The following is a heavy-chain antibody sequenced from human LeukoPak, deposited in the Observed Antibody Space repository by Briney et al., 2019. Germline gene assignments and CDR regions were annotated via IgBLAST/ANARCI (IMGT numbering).Heavy chain of an antibody. CDR1: GGSISSGSYY. V-gene: IGHV4-61*02. Sequence: SETLSLTCTVSGGSISSGSYYWSWIRQPAGKGLEWIGRIYTSGSTNYNPSLKSRVTISVDTSKNQFSLKLSSVTAADTAVYYCAREWVTSYYYDSSGYRHWGQGTLVTVSS. J-gene: IGHJ4*02. CDR3: AREWVTSYYYDSSGYRH. CDR2: IYTSGST. D-gene: IGHD3-22*01.